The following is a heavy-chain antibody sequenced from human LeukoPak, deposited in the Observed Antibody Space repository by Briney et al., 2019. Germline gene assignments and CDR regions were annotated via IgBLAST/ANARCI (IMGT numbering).Heavy chain of an antibody. CDR1: GFTFSSYE. CDR2: ITWNSGSI. CDR3: AKAQGAWNNSPFDY. V-gene: IGHV3-9*03. D-gene: IGHD2/OR15-2a*01. Sequence: PGGSLRLSCAASGFTFSSYEMNWVRQAPGKGLEWVSGITWNSGSIGYADSVKGRFTISRDNAKNSLYLQMNSLRAEDMALYYCAKAQGAWNNSPFDYWGKGTLVTVSS. J-gene: IGHJ4*02.